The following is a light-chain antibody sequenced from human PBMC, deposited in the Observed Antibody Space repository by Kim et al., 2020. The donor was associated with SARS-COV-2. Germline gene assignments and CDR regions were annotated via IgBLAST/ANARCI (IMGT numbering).Light chain of an antibody. CDR1: QGIRTY. Sequence: RCTTTCRASQGIRTYLSWYQQKPGKGPKLLIYAASAWESGVPARFSGSGSGTDFPLTISSLQPEDVATYYCHMYNSAPWTFGQGTKVDIK. V-gene: IGKV1-27*01. CDR2: AAS. CDR3: HMYNSAPWT. J-gene: IGKJ1*01.